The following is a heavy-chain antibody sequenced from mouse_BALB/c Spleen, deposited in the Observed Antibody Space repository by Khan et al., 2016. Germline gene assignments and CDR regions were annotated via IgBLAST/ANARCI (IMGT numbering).Heavy chain of an antibody. V-gene: IGHV14-3*02. CDR1: GFNIKDTY. D-gene: IGHD1-1*01. CDR2: NDPANGNS. Sequence: EVQLQESGAELVKPGASVKLSCTASGFNIKDTYMHWVKQRPEQGLEWIGRNDPANGNSKYDPKFQGKATIIVDKSSNTAYLQLSSLTSEDTAVDYCARRGPIYYYGSSYGYWGQGTTLTVSS. CDR3: ARRGPIYYYGSSYGY. J-gene: IGHJ2*01.